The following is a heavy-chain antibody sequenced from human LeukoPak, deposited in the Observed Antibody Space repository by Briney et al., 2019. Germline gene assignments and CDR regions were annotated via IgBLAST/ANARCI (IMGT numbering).Heavy chain of an antibody. J-gene: IGHJ4*02. CDR3: ARGENYYDSSGYLGIDY. V-gene: IGHV4-4*02. CDR1: GGSISSSNW. CDR2: IYHSGST. Sequence: SETLSLTCAVSGGSISSSNWWSWVRQPPGKGLEWIGEIYHSGSTNYNPSLKSRVTISIDKSKNQFSLKLISVTAADTAVYYCARGENYYDSSGYLGIDYWGQGTLVTVSS. D-gene: IGHD3-22*01.